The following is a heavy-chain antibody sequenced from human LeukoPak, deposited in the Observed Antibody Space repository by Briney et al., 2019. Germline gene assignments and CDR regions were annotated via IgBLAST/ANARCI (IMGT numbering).Heavy chain of an antibody. CDR2: IYYSGIT. CDR3: ARQRRGLDCSGGSCYSYGSQVDY. Sequence: SETLSLXCTVSGGSISSSSYYWGWIRQPPGKGLEWIGSIYYSGITYYNPSLKSRVTISVDTSKNQFFLKLRSVTAADTAVYYCARQRRGLDCSGGSCYSYGSQVDYWGQGTLVTVSS. CDR1: GGSISSSSYY. D-gene: IGHD2-15*01. J-gene: IGHJ4*02. V-gene: IGHV4-39*01.